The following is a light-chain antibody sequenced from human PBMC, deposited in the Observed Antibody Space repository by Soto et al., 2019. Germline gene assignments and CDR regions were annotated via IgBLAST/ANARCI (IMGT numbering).Light chain of an antibody. Sequence: EVVMTQSPATLSVSPGEGATLSCRASQSVSSKLAWYQQKPGQAPRLLIYGASTRATGIPARFSGSESGTEFALTVSSLQSEDFALYYYQQYDNWPFTFGPGTKVDIK. CDR3: QQYDNWPFT. CDR2: GAS. J-gene: IGKJ3*01. CDR1: QSVSSK. V-gene: IGKV3-15*01.